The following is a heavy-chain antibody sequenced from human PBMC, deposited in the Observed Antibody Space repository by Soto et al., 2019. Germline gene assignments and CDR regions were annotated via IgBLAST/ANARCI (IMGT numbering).Heavy chain of an antibody. V-gene: IGHV3-23*01. J-gene: IGHJ6*02. Sequence: GGSLRLSCAASGFTFSSYAMSWVRQAPGKGLEWDSAISGSGGSTYYADSVKGRFTISRDNSKNTLYLQMNSLRAEDTAVYYCAKGLWFGSQSGMDVWGQGTTVTVSS. D-gene: IGHD3-10*01. CDR2: ISGSGGST. CDR3: AKGLWFGSQSGMDV. CDR1: GFTFSSYA.